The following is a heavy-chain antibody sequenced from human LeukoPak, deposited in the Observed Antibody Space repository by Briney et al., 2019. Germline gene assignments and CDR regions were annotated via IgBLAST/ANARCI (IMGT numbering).Heavy chain of an antibody. CDR3: ARHGQVVGKDWYFDL. CDR2: ICCSGNT. D-gene: IGHD2-2*01. V-gene: IGHV4-39*01. Sequence: SETLSLTCTVSGGSISSSSYCWGWIRQPPGMVLEWIGSICCSGNTYYNPSLQSRVTIAVVTPRNQSALELSSVTAADTTVYYCARHGQVVGKDWYFDLWGRGPLVTVSS. J-gene: IGHJ2*01. CDR1: GGSISSSSYC.